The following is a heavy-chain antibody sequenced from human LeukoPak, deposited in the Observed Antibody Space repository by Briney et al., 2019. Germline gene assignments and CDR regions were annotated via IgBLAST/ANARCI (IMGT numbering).Heavy chain of an antibody. CDR1: GYTLIELS. V-gene: IGHV1-24*01. CDR2: FDPEDGET. D-gene: IGHD2-21*02. Sequence: ASVKVSCKVSGYTLIELSMHWVRQAPGKGLEWMGGFDPEDGETIYAQKFQGRVTMTEDTSTDTAYMELSSLRSEDTAVYYCATGEGAYCGGDCYSDAFDILGQGTMATVSS. CDR3: ATGEGAYCGGDCYSDAFDI. J-gene: IGHJ3*02.